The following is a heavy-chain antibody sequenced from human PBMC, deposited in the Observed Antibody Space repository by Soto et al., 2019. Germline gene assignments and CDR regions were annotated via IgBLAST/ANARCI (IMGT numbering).Heavy chain of an antibody. V-gene: IGHV4-61*01. CDR2: IYYSGST. J-gene: IGHJ3*02. D-gene: IGHD6-19*01. CDR3: AKDRIAVARRAFDI. Sequence: SETLSLTCTVSGGSVSSGSYYWSWILQPPGKGLEWIGYIYYSGSTNYNPSLKSRVTISVDTSKNQFSPKLSSVTAADTAVYYCAKDRIAVARRAFDIWGQGTMVTVSS. CDR1: GGSVSSGSYY.